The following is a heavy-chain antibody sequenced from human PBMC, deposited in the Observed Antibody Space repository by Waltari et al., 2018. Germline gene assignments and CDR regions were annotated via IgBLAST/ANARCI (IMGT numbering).Heavy chain of an antibody. V-gene: IGHV1-3*03. D-gene: IGHD6-13*01. J-gene: IGHJ4*02. Sequence: QVQLVQSGAEVKKPGASVKVSCKASGYTFTSYAMHWVRQAPGQRLEWMGWINAGNGNTKYSQEFQGRVTITRDTSASTAYMELSSLRSEDMAVYYCASGRLGSSSWYYFDYWGQGTLVTVSS. CDR3: ASGRLGSSSWYYFDY. CDR1: GYTFTSYA. CDR2: INAGNGNT.